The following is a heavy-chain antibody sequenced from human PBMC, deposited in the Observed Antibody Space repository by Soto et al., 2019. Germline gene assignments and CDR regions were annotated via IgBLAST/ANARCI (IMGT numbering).Heavy chain of an antibody. CDR1: GYTFTSYG. D-gene: IGHD1-20*01. CDR3: ARGKYNWNKGYYGMDV. Sequence: QVQLVQSGAEVKKPGASVKVSCKASGYTFTSYGISWVRQAPGQGLEWMGWISAYNGNTNYAQKLQGRVTMTTDTSTSTAYMELRSLRSDYTAVYYFARGKYNWNKGYYGMDVWGQGTTVTVSS. J-gene: IGHJ6*02. V-gene: IGHV1-18*01. CDR2: ISAYNGNT.